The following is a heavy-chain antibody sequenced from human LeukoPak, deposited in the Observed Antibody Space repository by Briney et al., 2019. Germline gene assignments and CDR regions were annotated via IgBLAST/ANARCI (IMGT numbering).Heavy chain of an antibody. CDR1: GFTFSSYW. Sequence: GGSLRLSCAASGFTFSSYWMSWVRQAPGKGLEWVANINQDGSEKYYVDSVKGRFTISRDNAKNSLYLQMNSLRADDTAVYYCAREQGAVAGDYWGQGTLVTVSS. D-gene: IGHD6-19*01. CDR2: INQDGSEK. J-gene: IGHJ4*02. CDR3: AREQGAVAGDY. V-gene: IGHV3-7*01.